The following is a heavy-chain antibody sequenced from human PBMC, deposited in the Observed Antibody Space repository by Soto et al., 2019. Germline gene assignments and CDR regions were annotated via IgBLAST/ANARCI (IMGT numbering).Heavy chain of an antibody. CDR3: SRQDWNSGHSPAY. CDR1: GVSITKSGYY. Sequence: QVQLQESGPGLVGPSETLSLTCTVSGVSITKSGYYWGWIRQPPGQGLEWIANVYYGGTTHYNPSLKSRVTISIDTSKSQFSLRLISMTAADTAVYYCSRQDWNSGHSPAYWGQGMLVTVSS. J-gene: IGHJ4*02. CDR2: VYYGGTT. D-gene: IGHD1-1*01. V-gene: IGHV4-39*01.